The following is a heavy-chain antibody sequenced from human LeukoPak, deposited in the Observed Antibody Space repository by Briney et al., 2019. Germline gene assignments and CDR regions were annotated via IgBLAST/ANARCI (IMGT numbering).Heavy chain of an antibody. CDR1: GGSISSGSYY. V-gene: IGHV4-61*02. D-gene: IGHD3-22*01. CDR2: IYTSGST. CDR3: AKVHYYDSSGYIAHYFDY. Sequence: SETLSLTCTVSGGSISSGSYYWSWIRQPAGKGLEWIGRIYTSGSTNYNPSLKSRVTISVDTSKNQFSLKLSSVTAADTAVYYCAKVHYYDSSGYIAHYFDYWGQGTLVTVSS. J-gene: IGHJ4*02.